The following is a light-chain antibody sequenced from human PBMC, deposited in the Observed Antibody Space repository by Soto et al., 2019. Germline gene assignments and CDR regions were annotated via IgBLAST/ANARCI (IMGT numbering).Light chain of an antibody. CDR3: QQRSDWPRT. CDR1: QSVSSY. CDR2: DAS. J-gene: IGKJ1*01. Sequence: EIVLTQSPVTLSLSPGERATLSCRASQSVSSYLAWYQQKPGQAPRLLIYDASNRATGIPARFSGSGSGTDFTLTISSLEPEDFAVYYCQQRSDWPRTFGQGNKVEIQ. V-gene: IGKV3-11*01.